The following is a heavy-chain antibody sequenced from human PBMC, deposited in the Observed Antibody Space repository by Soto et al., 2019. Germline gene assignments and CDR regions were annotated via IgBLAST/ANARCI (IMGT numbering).Heavy chain of an antibody. V-gene: IGHV3-7*01. D-gene: IGHD3-3*01. CDR1: GFTFSSYW. J-gene: IGHJ6*02. CDR2: IKQDGSEK. CDR3: ARDRYSYYDFWSGSLPSYYYGMDV. Sequence: EVPLVESGGGLVQPGGSLRLSCAASGFTFSSYWMSWVRQAPGKGLEWVANIKQDGSEKYYVDSVKGRFTISRDNAKNSLYLQMNSLRAEDTAVYYCARDRYSYYDFWSGSLPSYYYGMDVWGQGTTVTVSS.